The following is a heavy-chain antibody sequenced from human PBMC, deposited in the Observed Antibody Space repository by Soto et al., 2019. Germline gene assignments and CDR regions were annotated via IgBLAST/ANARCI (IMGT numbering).Heavy chain of an antibody. J-gene: IGHJ6*02. CDR2: IIPIFGTA. V-gene: IGHV1-69*06. D-gene: IGHD5-12*01. CDR1: GGTFSSYS. CDR3: ARGSETDGYNSYYYYGMDV. Sequence: SVNVSCKSSGGTFSSYSTSWVRQAPGQGLEWMGGIIPIFGTANYAQKFQGRVTITADKSTSTAYMELSSLRSEDTAVYYCARGSETDGYNSYYYYGMDVWGQGTTVTVSS.